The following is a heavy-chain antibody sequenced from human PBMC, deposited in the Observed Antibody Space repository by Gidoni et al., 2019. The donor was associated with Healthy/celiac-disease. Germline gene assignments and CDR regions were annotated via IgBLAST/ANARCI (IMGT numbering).Heavy chain of an antibody. CDR3: AKDLLEGTARGYFDY. D-gene: IGHD1-1*01. CDR2: ISYDGSNK. J-gene: IGHJ4*02. CDR1: GFTFRSYG. V-gene: IGHV3-30*18. Sequence: QVQLVESGGGVVQPGRSLRLSCAASGFTFRSYGMHWVRQAPGKGLEWVAVISYDGSNKYYADSVKGRFTISRDNSKNTLYLQMNSLRAEDTAVYYCAKDLLEGTARGYFDYWGQGTLVTVSS.